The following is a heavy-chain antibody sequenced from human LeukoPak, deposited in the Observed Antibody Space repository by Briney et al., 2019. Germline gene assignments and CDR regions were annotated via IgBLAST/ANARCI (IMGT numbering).Heavy chain of an antibody. D-gene: IGHD1-26*01. CDR3: ARGPRVGAAGFVYYHYIDV. Sequence: GGSLRLSCAASGFTFSSYEMNWVRQAPGKGLEWVSYISSSGSTIYYADSVKGRFTISRDNSKNTLYLQMNSLRAEDTAMYYCARGPRVGAAGFVYYHYIDVWGKGTTVIVSS. V-gene: IGHV3-48*03. CDR1: GFTFSSYE. J-gene: IGHJ6*03. CDR2: ISSSGSTI.